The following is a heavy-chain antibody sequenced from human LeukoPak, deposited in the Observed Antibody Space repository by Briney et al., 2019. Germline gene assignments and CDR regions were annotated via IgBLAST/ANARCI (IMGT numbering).Heavy chain of an antibody. CDR1: GFTVSSNY. Sequence: GGSLRLSCAASGFTVSSNYMSWVCQAPGKGLEWVSVIYSGGSTYYADSVKGRFTISRDNSKNTLYLQMNSLRAEDTAVYYCARGARYQLLTDAFDIWGQGTMVTVSS. J-gene: IGHJ3*02. V-gene: IGHV3-53*01. CDR3: ARGARYQLLTDAFDI. D-gene: IGHD2-2*01. CDR2: IYSGGST.